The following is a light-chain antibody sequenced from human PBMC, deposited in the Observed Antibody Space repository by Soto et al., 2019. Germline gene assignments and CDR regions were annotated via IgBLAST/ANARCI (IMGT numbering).Light chain of an antibody. CDR3: QTWGTGIVI. CDR2: LDNDGSH. Sequence: QSVLTQSPSASASLGASVTLTCTLSSGLSNYAIAWHQQQPEKGPRYLMKLDNDGSHNKGDGIPDRFSGSSSGAERYLTISSLQSDDEADYYCQTWGTGIVIFGGGTKVTVL. CDR1: SGLSNYA. J-gene: IGLJ2*01. V-gene: IGLV4-69*01.